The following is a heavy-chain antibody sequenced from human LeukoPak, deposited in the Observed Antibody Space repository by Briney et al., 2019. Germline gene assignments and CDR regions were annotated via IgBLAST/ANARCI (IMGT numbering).Heavy chain of an antibody. J-gene: IGHJ6*04. CDR1: GFSFSSYA. D-gene: IGHD3-10*02. Sequence: GGSLRLSCATSGFSFSSYAMSWVRQAPGKGLEWVSAMSSSDDGRYYAASVRGRFTISRDNAKNSLYLQMNSLRAEDTAVYYCAELGITMIGGVWGKGTTVTISS. V-gene: IGHV3-23*01. CDR2: MSSSDDGR. CDR3: AELGITMIGGV.